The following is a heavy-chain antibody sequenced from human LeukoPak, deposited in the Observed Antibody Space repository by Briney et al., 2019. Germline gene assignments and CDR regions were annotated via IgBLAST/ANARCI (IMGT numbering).Heavy chain of an antibody. CDR1: GYSISSGYY. V-gene: IGHV4-38-2*02. J-gene: IGHJ4*02. Sequence: PSETLSLTCTVSGYSISSGYYWGWIRQPPGKGLEWIGEINHSGSTNYNPSLKSRVTISVDTSKNQFSLKLSSVTAADTAVYYCARSIAARPYFDYWGQGTLVTVSS. CDR2: INHSGST. CDR3: ARSIAARPYFDY. D-gene: IGHD6-6*01.